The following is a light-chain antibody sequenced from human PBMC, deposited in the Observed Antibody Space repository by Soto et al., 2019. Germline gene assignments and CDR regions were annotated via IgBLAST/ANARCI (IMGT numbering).Light chain of an antibody. CDR3: ETWDSNTHRV. J-gene: IGLJ3*02. CDR1: SGHSGYI. V-gene: IGLV4-60*02. CDR2: LEGSGSY. Sequence: QSVLTQSSSASASLGSSVKLTCTLSSGHSGYIIAWHQQQPGKAPRYLMKLEGSGSYNKGSGVPDRFPGSSSGADRFLTISNLQFEDEADYYCETWDSNTHRVFGGGTKLTVL.